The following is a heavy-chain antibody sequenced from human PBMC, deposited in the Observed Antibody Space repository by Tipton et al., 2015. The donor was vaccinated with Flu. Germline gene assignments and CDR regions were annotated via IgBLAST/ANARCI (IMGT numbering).Heavy chain of an antibody. CDR1: GFTFSSYW. CDR3: ARDGYSGYGWFDP. D-gene: IGHD5-12*01. CDR2: IKQDGSEK. J-gene: IGHJ5*02. Sequence: GSLRLSCAASGFTFSSYWMSWVRQAPGKGLEWVANIKQDGSEKYYVDSVKGRFTISRDNAKNSLYLQMNSLRAEDTAVYYCARDGYSGYGWFDPWGQGTLVTVSS. V-gene: IGHV3-7*01.